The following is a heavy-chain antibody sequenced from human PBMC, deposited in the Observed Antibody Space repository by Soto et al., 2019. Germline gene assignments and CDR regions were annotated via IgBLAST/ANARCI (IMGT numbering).Heavy chain of an antibody. Sequence: GASVKVSSKASGLTFNSSALQWVRQASGPRLEWIGWIVVGSGNTNYAQKFQERVTITRDMSTSTAYMELSSLRSEDTAVYYCSVEPNVLRFLEWSPYGMDVGGQGTTVTVS. CDR2: IVVGSGNT. V-gene: IGHV1-58*01. J-gene: IGHJ6*02. CDR3: SVEPNVLRFLEWSPYGMDV. CDR1: GLTFNSSA. D-gene: IGHD3-3*01.